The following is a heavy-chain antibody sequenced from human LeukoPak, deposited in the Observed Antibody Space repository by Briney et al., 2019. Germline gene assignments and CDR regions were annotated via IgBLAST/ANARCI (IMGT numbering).Heavy chain of an antibody. D-gene: IGHD4-17*01. CDR2: IYYSGST. CDR1: GGSISSGGYY. V-gene: IGHV4-31*03. Sequence: SETLSLTCTVSGGSISSGGYYWSWIRQHPGKGLEWIGNIYYSGSTYYNPSLKSRVTISVDTSKNQFSLKLSSVTAADTAVYYCARAPAATVTTGYYYYGMDVWGQGTTVTVSS. CDR3: ARAPAATVTTGYYYYGMDV. J-gene: IGHJ6*02.